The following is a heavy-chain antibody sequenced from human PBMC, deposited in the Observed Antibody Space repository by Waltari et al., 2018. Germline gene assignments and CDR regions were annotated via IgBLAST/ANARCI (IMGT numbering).Heavy chain of an antibody. CDR3: SRSGSDDWFDP. CDR2: VGPKEGET. CDR1: GYTFTDYY. J-gene: IGHJ5*02. Sequence: EVQLLQSGAEVKKPGATVKISCKSSGYTFTDYYIHWVKQTPGKGLEGMGRVGPKEGETIYAEKFQDRVTISADTSTDTVYMIMNGLRFDDTALYFCSRSGSDDWFDPWGRGTPVTVVS. V-gene: IGHV1-69-2*01. D-gene: IGHD2-15*01.